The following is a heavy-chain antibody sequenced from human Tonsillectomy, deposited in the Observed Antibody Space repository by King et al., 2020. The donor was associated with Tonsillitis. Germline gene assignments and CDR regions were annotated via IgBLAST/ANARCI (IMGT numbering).Heavy chain of an antibody. CDR3: ARFGLGYCSGGNCYSDLDY. V-gene: IGHV4-59*01. D-gene: IGHD2-15*01. Sequence: QLQESGPGLVKPSETLSLNCTVSGDSISSYYWSWLRQPPGKGLEWIGYIYYTGSTNYNPSLKSRVTISVDTSKNQFSLKLSSVTAADTAVYYCARFGLGYCSGGNCYSDLDYWGQGTLVTVSS. CDR2: IYYTGST. CDR1: GDSISSYY. J-gene: IGHJ4*02.